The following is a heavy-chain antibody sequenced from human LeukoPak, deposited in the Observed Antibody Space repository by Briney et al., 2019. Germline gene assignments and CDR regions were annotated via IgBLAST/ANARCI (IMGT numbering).Heavy chain of an antibody. CDR3: ARQGYFDWLLPDY. D-gene: IGHD3-9*01. J-gene: IGHJ4*02. V-gene: IGHV4-61*05. CDR1: GGSISSSSYY. CDR2: IYYSGST. Sequence: SETLSLTCTVSGGSISSSSYYWGCIRQPPGKGLECIGYIYYSGSTNYNPSLKSRVTISVDTSKNQFSLKLSSVTAADTAVYYCARQGYFDWLLPDYWGQGTLVTVSS.